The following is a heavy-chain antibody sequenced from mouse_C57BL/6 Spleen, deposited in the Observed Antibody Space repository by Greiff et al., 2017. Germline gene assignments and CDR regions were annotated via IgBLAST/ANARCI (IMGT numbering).Heavy chain of an antibody. D-gene: IGHD1-1*01. CDR2: ISSGSSTI. Sequence: EVKLVESGGGLVKPGGSLKLSCAASGFTFSDYGMHWVRQAPEKGLEWVAYISSGSSTIYYADTVKGRFTISRDNAKNTLFLQMTSLRSEDTAMYYCARPDYGSSYWYFDVWGTGTTVTVSS. CDR1: GFTFSDYG. CDR3: ARPDYGSSYWYFDV. J-gene: IGHJ1*03. V-gene: IGHV5-17*01.